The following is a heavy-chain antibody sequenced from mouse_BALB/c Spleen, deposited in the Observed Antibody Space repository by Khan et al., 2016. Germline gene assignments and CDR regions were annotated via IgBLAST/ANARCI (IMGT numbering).Heavy chain of an antibody. CDR3: AREDYYAWFPY. CDR2: INSDSSTI. V-gene: IGHV4-1*02. CDR1: GFDFSRYW. J-gene: IGHJ3*01. D-gene: IGHD1-1*01. Sequence: EVKLLESGGGLVQPGGSLKLSCAASGFDFSRYWMNWVRQAPGKGLEWIGEINSDSSTINYTPSLKDKFIISRDNAKNTLYLQMNKVRSEDTALYYCAREDYYAWFPYWGQGTLVTVSA.